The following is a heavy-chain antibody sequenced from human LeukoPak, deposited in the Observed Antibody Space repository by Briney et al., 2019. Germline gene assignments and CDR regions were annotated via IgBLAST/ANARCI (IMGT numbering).Heavy chain of an antibody. CDR3: ARVLRYCSGGNCYSGGLGYMDV. J-gene: IGHJ6*03. CDR2: ISGSGGST. V-gene: IGHV3-23*01. CDR1: GVTFSSYG. D-gene: IGHD2-15*01. Sequence: GGSLRLSCAASGVTFSSYGMSWVRQAPGKGLEWVAAISGSGGSTYYADSVKGRFTISRDNSKNTLYLQMNSLRAEDTAVYYCARVLRYCSGGNCYSGGLGYMDVWGKGTTVTISS.